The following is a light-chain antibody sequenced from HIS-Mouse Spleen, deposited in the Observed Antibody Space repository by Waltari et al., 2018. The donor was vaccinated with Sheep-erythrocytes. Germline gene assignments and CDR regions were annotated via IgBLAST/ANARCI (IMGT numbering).Light chain of an antibody. CDR1: SSDVGGYNY. V-gene: IGLV2-14*01. CDR2: EVS. J-gene: IGLJ1*01. CDR3: CSYAGSYNHV. Sequence: QSALTQPASVSGSPGQSITISCTGTSSDVGGYNYVSWYQQHPGKAPTPMIYEVSNRPSGVANRFSGSKSGNTASLTISGLQAEDEADYYCCSYAGSYNHVFATGTKVTVL.